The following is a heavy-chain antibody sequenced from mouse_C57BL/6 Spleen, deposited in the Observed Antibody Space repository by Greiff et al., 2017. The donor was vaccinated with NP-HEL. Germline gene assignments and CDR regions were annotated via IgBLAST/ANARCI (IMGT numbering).Heavy chain of an antibody. V-gene: IGHV1S81*02. J-gene: IGHJ2*01. CDR2: TNPTNGRT. Sequence: VQLQQSGAELVKAGASVKMSCKASGYTFTSYWMHWVKQRLGQGLEWFAETNPTNGRTYYNEKFKSKATLTVDKSSSTAYMLLSGPTFEDSAVYYCARIKKIVATCFDYWGQGTTPTVSS. CDR1: GYTFTSYW. D-gene: IGHD1-1*01. CDR3: ARIKKIVATCFDY.